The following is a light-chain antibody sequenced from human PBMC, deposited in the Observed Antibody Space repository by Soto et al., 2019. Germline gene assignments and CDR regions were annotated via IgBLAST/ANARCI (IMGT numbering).Light chain of an antibody. Sequence: EIVMTQSPATLSVSPGERATLSCRASQSVSTNLVWYQQKPVQAPRLLIYGASTRATGVPGRFRGTGSGTEFSLTISSLQSEDSAVYYCQQYNHWWTFGQGTKVEI. CDR2: GAS. CDR1: QSVSTN. J-gene: IGKJ1*01. V-gene: IGKV3-15*01. CDR3: QQYNHWWT.